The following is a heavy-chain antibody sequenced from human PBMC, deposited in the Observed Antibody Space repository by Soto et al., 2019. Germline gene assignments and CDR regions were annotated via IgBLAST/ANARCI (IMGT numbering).Heavy chain of an antibody. CDR3: ATPPYSDAFDI. Sequence: PGESLKISCKGSGDSFTSYWIGWVRQMPGKGLEGMGSIYPGDSDTRDSPSFQGQVTISADKSISTAYLQWSSLKGSDTAMYYCATPPYSDAFDIWGQGTMVTVSS. D-gene: IGHD2-15*01. CDR2: IYPGDSDT. J-gene: IGHJ3*02. V-gene: IGHV5-51*01. CDR1: GDSFTSYW.